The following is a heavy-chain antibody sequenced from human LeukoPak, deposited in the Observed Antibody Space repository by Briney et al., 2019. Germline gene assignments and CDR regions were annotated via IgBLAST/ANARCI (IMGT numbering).Heavy chain of an antibody. CDR1: GYIFTSYD. Sequence: ASVKVSCKASGYIFTSYDINWVRQATGQGLEWMGWMNPNSGNTGYAQKFQGRVTMTRNTSISTAYMELSSLRSEDTAVYYCARRYSSSRFVSEFDYWGQGTLVTVSS. D-gene: IGHD6-13*01. V-gene: IGHV1-8*01. CDR3: ARRYSSSRFVSEFDY. CDR2: MNPNSGNT. J-gene: IGHJ4*02.